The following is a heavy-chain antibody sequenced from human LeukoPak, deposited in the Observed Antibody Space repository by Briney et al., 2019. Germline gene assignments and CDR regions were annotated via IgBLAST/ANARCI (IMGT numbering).Heavy chain of an antibody. Sequence: PGGSLRLSCAGSGFTFNTYSMNWVRPAPGKGLEWVSYISSSRSTIYYADSVKGRFTVSRDNSKNSLFLQMNTLRDEDTAVYYCVRDSQDYSNYYYYYYGMDVWGQGTTVTVSS. D-gene: IGHD4-11*01. J-gene: IGHJ6*02. CDR2: ISSSRSTI. CDR1: GFTFNTYS. V-gene: IGHV3-48*02. CDR3: VRDSQDYSNYYYYYYGMDV.